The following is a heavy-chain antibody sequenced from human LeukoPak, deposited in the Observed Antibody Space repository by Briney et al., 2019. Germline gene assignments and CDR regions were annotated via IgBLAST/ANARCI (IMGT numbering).Heavy chain of an antibody. D-gene: IGHD3-3*02. CDR1: GYSFTSYW. CDR3: ARPISRRDAFDI. J-gene: IGHJ3*02. CDR2: IYPGDSDT. V-gene: IGHV5-51*01. Sequence: GESLKISCEASGYSFTSYWIGGVRQMAGGGLGWGGIIYPGDSDTRYSPSFQGQVTISADKSISTAYLQWSSLKAPDTAMYYCARPISRRDAFDIWGQGTMVTVSS.